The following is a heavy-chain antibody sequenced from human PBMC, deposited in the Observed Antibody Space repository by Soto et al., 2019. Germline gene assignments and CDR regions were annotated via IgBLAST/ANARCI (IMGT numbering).Heavy chain of an antibody. CDR2: ISDGDGDT. V-gene: IGHV3-23*01. Sequence: EVVLLQSGGDLVQPGGSLRLSCAASGFTFSDYAMTWVRQAPGKGLEWVSDISDGDGDTHYADSVRGRFVISRDNSKNTLFLEMNSLRAEDAAVYYCAKGRTYFDFWGQVSLVTVSS. CDR1: GFTFSDYA. CDR3: AKGRTYFDF. J-gene: IGHJ4*02.